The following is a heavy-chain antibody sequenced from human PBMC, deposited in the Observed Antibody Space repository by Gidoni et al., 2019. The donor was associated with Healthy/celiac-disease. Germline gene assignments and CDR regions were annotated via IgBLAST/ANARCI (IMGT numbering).Heavy chain of an antibody. CDR1: GFTFSSYG. CDR2: ICYDGSNK. J-gene: IGHJ4*02. V-gene: IGHV3-33*01. Sequence: QVQLVESGGGVVQPGRSLRLSGAASGFTFSSYGMHWVRQAPGKGLEWVAVICYDGSNKYYADSVKGRFTISRDNSKNTLYLQMNSLRAEDTAVYYCARDLNYFDYWGQGTLVTVSS. CDR3: ARDLNYFDY.